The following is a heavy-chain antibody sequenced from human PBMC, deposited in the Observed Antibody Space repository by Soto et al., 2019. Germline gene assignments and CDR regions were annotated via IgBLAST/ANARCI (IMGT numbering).Heavy chain of an antibody. J-gene: IGHJ4*02. Sequence: EVQLVESGGGLVQPGGSLRLSCAASGFKFNYYAMNWVRQVPGKGLEWVSYISATSAKIDYADSVKGRFTMSRDNSRNSLYLQMNSLRDEDTAVYHCVADWSYGSHWVSHFDQWGRGTLVTVSS. D-gene: IGHD3-16*01. CDR2: ISATSAKI. CDR1: GFKFNYYA. V-gene: IGHV3-48*02. CDR3: VADWSYGSHWVSHFDQ.